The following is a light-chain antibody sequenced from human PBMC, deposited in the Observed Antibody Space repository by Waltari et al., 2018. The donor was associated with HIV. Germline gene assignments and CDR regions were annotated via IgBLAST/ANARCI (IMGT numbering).Light chain of an antibody. Sequence: DIQMTQSPSTLSASVGHRVTITCRASQSISSWLTWYQQKPGKAPKLLFYKASSVETGVPASFSGSGYGTEFNLTISSLQTDDSATYCCQTYNSYPWTFGEGTKVELK. CDR3: QTYNSYPWT. CDR1: QSISSW. V-gene: IGKV1-5*03. CDR2: KAS. J-gene: IGKJ1*01.